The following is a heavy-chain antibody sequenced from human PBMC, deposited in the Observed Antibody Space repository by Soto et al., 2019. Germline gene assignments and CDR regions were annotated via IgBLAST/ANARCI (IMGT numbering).Heavy chain of an antibody. CDR2: IYYSGST. CDR3: ERDLNWTQAEY. J-gene: IGHJ4*02. Sequence: SETLSLTCTVSGGSISSYDWSCIRQPPGKGLEWIGYIYYSGSTNYNPSLKSRVTVSRDNTKNTLYLQMNSLRAEDTAVYYCERDLNWTQAEYWGQGTLVTVSS. CDR1: GGSISSYD. D-gene: IGHD1-20*01. V-gene: IGHV4-59*12.